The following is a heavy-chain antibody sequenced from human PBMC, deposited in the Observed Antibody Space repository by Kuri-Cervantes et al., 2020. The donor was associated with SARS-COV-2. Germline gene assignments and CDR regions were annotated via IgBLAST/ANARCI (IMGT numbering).Heavy chain of an antibody. D-gene: IGHD2-2*01. J-gene: IGHJ3*02. V-gene: IGHV3-23*01. Sequence: ETLSLTCAASGFTFAGFAMTWVRQAPGKGLEWVSSISSGGGSTFYADSVKGRFTISRDNSKNTLYLQMNSLRAEDTAVYYCAKDLRPAPFLDAFDIWGQGTMVTVSS. CDR3: AKDLRPAPFLDAFDI. CDR2: ISSGGGST. CDR1: GFTFAGFA.